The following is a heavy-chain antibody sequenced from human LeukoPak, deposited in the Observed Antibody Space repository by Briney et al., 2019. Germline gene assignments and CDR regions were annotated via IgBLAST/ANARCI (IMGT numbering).Heavy chain of an antibody. CDR3: ARGGSGWYVDY. V-gene: IGHV1-18*01. Sequence: ASVKVSCKASGYTFTSYAVNWVRQAPGQGLESMGWINPYSGNTNYAQKLQGRVTMTTDTSTSTAYMELTSLRSDDTAVYYCARGGSGWYVDYWGQGTLVTVSS. J-gene: IGHJ4*02. D-gene: IGHD6-19*01. CDR1: GYTFTSYA. CDR2: INPYSGNT.